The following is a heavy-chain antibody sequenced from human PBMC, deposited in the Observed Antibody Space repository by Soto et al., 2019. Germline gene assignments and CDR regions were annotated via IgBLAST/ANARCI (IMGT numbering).Heavy chain of an antibody. Sequence: PSETLSLTCAVSGCSISNTNYYWGWIRRPPGKGLEWIGSIYYSGSTYYNPSLKSRVTISGDTSKNQSSLKLSSVTAADTAVYYCVRHAQWIIRAYWGQGSLVTVSS. V-gene: IGHV4-39*01. J-gene: IGHJ4*02. CDR3: VRHAQWIIRAY. D-gene: IGHD5-12*01. CDR1: GCSISNTNYY. CDR2: IYYSGST.